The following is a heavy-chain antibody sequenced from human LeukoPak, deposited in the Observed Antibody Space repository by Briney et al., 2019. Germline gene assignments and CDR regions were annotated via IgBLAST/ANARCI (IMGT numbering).Heavy chain of an antibody. CDR3: VSAPGWTLDY. CDR1: GFTFSTYW. D-gene: IGHD3/OR15-3a*01. CDR2: INQDGSQK. Sequence: GGSLRLSCAASGFTFSTYWVHGVRRAPGKGLEWVATINQDGSQKNYVDSVKGRFTISRDNAKSSLYLQMNGLRVEDTAVYYCVSAPGWTLDYWGQGTLVTVSS. J-gene: IGHJ4*02. V-gene: IGHV3-7*01.